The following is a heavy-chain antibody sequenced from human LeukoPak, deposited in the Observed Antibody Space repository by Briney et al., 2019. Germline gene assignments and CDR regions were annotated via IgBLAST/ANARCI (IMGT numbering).Heavy chain of an antibody. D-gene: IGHD1-26*01. CDR3: AKCVSGSYSGIEY. Sequence: QSGGSLRLSCAASGFTFDDYAMHWVRQAPGKGLEWVSGISWNSGSIGYADSVKGRFTISRDNAKNSLYLQMNSLRAEDTAVYYYAKCVSGSYSGIEYWGQGTLVTVSS. J-gene: IGHJ4*02. CDR2: ISWNSGSI. CDR1: GFTFDDYA. V-gene: IGHV3-9*01.